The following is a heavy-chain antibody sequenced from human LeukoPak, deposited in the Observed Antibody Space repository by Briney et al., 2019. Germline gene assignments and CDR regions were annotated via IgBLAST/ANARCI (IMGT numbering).Heavy chain of an antibody. CDR1: GGSFSSRGYY. Sequence: SETLSLTCTVSGGSFSSRGYYWSWIRQYPGKGLEWIGYIYFSGSTYYNPSLQSRVTISVDTAKNQFSLKLSSVTAADTAVYYCARHRHCSSTSCYTPPSYYYYYGMDVWGQGTTVTVSS. CDR3: ARHRHCSSTSCYTPPSYYYYYGMDV. D-gene: IGHD2-2*02. CDR2: IYFSGST. J-gene: IGHJ6*02. V-gene: IGHV4-31*03.